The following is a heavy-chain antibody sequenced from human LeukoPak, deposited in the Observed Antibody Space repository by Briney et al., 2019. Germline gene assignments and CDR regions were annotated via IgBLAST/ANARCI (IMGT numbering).Heavy chain of an antibody. Sequence: GSSVKVSCKASGGTFSSYAISWVRQAPGQGLEWMGGIIPIFATTNYPQKFQGRVTITADDSTSTAYMELSSLRSEDTAVYYCARGIVVGSLYYMDVWGKGTRVTVSS. CDR1: GGTFSSYA. D-gene: IGHD2-21*01. CDR3: ARGIVVGSLYYMDV. V-gene: IGHV1-69*01. CDR2: IIPIFATT. J-gene: IGHJ6*03.